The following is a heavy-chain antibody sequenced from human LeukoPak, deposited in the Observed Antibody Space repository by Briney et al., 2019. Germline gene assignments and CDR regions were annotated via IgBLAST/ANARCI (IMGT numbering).Heavy chain of an antibody. D-gene: IGHD3-22*01. Sequence: SETLSLTCTVSGGSISSGGYYWSCIRQHPGKGLEWIGYIYYSGSTYYNPSLKSRVTISVDTSKNQFSLKLSSVTAADTAVYYCARATYHSSGYLDYWGQGTLVTVSS. J-gene: IGHJ4*02. CDR3: ARATYHSSGYLDY. CDR2: IYYSGST. V-gene: IGHV4-31*03. CDR1: GGSISSGGYY.